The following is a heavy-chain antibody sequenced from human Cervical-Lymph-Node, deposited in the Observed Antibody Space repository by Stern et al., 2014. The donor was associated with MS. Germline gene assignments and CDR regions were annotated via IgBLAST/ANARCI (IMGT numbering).Heavy chain of an antibody. CDR3: ARAIGFCSGGNCEPYYYYGIDV. V-gene: IGHV3-9*01. Sequence: VQLVESGGDLVQPGRSLRLSCAASGFRFDGYAMYWVRQAPGKGLEWVSGISWSSGKIGYADSVKGRFTISSAHGKNYLFLQMHSLRSEDTASYYCARAIGFCSGGNCEPYYYYGIDVWGQGTRVTVSS. CDR1: GFRFDGYA. J-gene: IGHJ6*02. CDR2: ISWSSGKI. D-gene: IGHD2-15*01.